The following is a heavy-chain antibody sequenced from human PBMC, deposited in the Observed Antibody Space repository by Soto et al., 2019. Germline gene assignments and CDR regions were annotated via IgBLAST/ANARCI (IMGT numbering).Heavy chain of an antibody. CDR2: ISAHNGDT. Sequence: ASVKVSCKASGYTFNYYGISWVRQAPGQGREWVGWISAHNGDTKYAQNLQGRLTLTTDTSTSTAYMELTSLTSDDTAVYYCARDWSRYFDSSGLMWFYWGQGTLVTVSS. V-gene: IGHV1-18*04. J-gene: IGHJ4*02. CDR1: GYTFNYYG. CDR3: ARDWSRYFDSSGLMWFY. D-gene: IGHD3-22*01.